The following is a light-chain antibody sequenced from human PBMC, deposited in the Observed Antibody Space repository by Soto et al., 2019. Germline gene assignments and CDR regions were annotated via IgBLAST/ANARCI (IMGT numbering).Light chain of an antibody. Sequence: QMTQSPSSLSESVGDRVIITCRADHSINNYLNWYQQKPGQVPKLLIYAASTLQSGVPSRFSGSGSGRVLTLTINSLQPEDFATYYGQQSYSTLGTFGRGTRVEI. J-gene: IGKJ1*01. V-gene: IGKV1-39*01. CDR1: HSINNY. CDR3: QQSYSTLGT. CDR2: AAS.